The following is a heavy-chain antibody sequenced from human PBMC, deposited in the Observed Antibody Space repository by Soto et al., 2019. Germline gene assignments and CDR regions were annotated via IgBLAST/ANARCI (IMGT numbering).Heavy chain of an antibody. V-gene: IGHV6-1*01. J-gene: IGHJ5*02. Sequence: SQTLSLTCAISGDSVSSKTAAWNWIRQSPSRGLEWLGRTYFRSRWYNDYAISVKSRITINPDTSKNQFSLLLNSVTPEDTAVYYCARVSFDHFVHWFDPWGQGTLVTVSS. CDR1: GDSVSSKTAA. D-gene: IGHD3-9*01. CDR3: ARVSFDHFVHWFDP. CDR2: TYFRSRWYN.